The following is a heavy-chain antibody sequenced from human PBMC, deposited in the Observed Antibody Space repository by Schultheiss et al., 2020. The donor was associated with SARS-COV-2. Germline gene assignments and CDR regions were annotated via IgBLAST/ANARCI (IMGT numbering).Heavy chain of an antibody. CDR1: GFTFSKAW. D-gene: IGHD5-24*01. V-gene: IGHV3-21*04. CDR2: ISSSSHYI. J-gene: IGHJ4*02. CDR3: ARDSVEMAAIRGEFNY. Sequence: GGSLRLSCAGSGFTFSKAWMSWVRQAPGQGLEWVSSISSSSHYIYYADSVKGRFTISRDNAKNSLYLQMNSLRAEDTAVYYCARDSVEMAAIRGEFNYWGQGTLVTVSS.